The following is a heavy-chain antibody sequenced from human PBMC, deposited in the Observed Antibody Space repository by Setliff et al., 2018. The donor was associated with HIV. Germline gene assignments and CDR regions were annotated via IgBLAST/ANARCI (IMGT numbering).Heavy chain of an antibody. V-gene: IGHV1-3*01. CDR3: ARDFSGQQLVGGWFDP. CDR2: INAGNGIT. J-gene: IGHJ5*02. Sequence: ASVKVSCKASGYTFSTYAIHWVRQAPGQRLEWMGWINAGNGITKYSQKLQGRVTFTRDTSANTAYMELNSLTSDDTAVYYCARDFSGQQLVGGWFDPWGQGTLVTVSS. CDR1: GYTFSTYA. D-gene: IGHD6-13*01.